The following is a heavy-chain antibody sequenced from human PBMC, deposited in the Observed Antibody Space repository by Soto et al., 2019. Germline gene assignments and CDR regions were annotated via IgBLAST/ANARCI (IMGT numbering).Heavy chain of an antibody. Sequence: SCEASGFTFSKFDMHWVRQPTGKGLEWVSTIGISGDTYYAVSVKGRFTISRDNAENPLSLQMNSLRAGDTALYFCARGQEVGAHFFDSWGQGTQVTVSS. CDR3: ARGQEVGAHFFDS. D-gene: IGHD2-15*01. J-gene: IGHJ4*02. CDR1: GFTFSKFD. V-gene: IGHV3-13*04. CDR2: IGISGDT.